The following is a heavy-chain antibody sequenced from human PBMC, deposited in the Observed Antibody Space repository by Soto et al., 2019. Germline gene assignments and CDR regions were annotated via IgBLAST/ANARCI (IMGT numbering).Heavy chain of an antibody. CDR2: IYYSGST. Sequence: SETLSLTCTVTGDSISSIIYYLCFIRQPPGNGLEWIGSIYYSGSTYNNPSLRSRVSMSIDTSKDQFSLKLKSVTAADTALYFCARQRTSVVTQAYFDVWGPGYLVTVSS. CDR1: GDSISSIIYY. CDR3: ARQRTSVVTQAYFDV. V-gene: IGHV4-39*01. D-gene: IGHD2-21*02. J-gene: IGHJ4*02.